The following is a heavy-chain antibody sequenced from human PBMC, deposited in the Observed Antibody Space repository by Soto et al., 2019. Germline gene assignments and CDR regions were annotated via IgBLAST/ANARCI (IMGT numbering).Heavy chain of an antibody. CDR2: INRSGSS. V-gene: IGHV4-34*01. CDR1: GGSFTGYF. D-gene: IGHD1-1*01. CDR3: ARRPNWNDRRFDY. J-gene: IGHJ4*02. Sequence: QVQLQQWGAGLLEPSETLSLTCVVYGGSFTGYFWSWIRQSPGTGLEWIGQINRSGSSNYNPSLKSHVTISVSTSKNDVSLKLGSVTAADTLVSFCARRPNWNDRRFDYWGLGTLVTVSS.